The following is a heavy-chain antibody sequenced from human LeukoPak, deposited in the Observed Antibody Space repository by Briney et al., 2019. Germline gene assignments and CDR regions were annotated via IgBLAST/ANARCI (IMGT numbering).Heavy chain of an antibody. CDR1: GDSLSNHY. Sequence: PSETLSLTCSVSGDSLSNHYWSWIRLPPGKGLEWIGYINDSGTTKYNPSLRSRVTISVDTSKSQFSLKLSSVTAADTAVYYCARVVILSAITMRWFDPWGQGTLVTVSS. CDR2: INDSGTT. J-gene: IGHJ5*02. V-gene: IGHV4-59*11. D-gene: IGHD3-3*01. CDR3: ARVVILSAITMRWFDP.